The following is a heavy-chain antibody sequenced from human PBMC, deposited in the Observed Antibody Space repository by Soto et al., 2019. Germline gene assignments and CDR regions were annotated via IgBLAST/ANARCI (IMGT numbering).Heavy chain of an antibody. V-gene: IGHV4-59*08. CDR3: ARLSGSRILYYYYYMDV. D-gene: IGHD1-26*01. Sequence: AVSGRSVNLYGRRWIQQPPGKGLEWIGYIYYSGSTNYNPSLKSRVTISVDTSKNQFSLKLSSVTAADTAVYYCARLSGSRILYYYYYMDVWGKGTTVTVSS. J-gene: IGHJ6*03. CDR2: IYYSGST. CDR1: GRSVNLYG.